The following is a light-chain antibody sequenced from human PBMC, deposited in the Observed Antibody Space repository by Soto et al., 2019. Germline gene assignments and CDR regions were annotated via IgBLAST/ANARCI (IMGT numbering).Light chain of an antibody. CDR2: EVN. V-gene: IGLV2-14*01. CDR3: CSYAGSRVV. Sequence: QSALTQPASLSGSPGQSITISCTGTSSDIGAYDYVSWFQQHPGKAPKLMISEVNNRPSGVSNRFSGSKSGNTASLTISGLQAEDEADYYCCSYAGSRVVFGGGTKLTVL. CDR1: SSDIGAYDY. J-gene: IGLJ2*01.